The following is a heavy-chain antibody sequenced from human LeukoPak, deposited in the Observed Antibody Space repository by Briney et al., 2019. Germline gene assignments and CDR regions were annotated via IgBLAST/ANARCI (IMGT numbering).Heavy chain of an antibody. CDR2: ISSSSSYT. D-gene: IGHD3-22*01. V-gene: IGHV3-11*06. CDR1: GFTFSDYY. J-gene: IGHJ4*02. CDR3: ARVVDYYDSSGYYQNDY. Sequence: GGSLRLSCAASGFTFSDYYMSRNRQAPGKGLEWVSYISSSSSYTNYADSVKGRFTISRDNAKNSLYLQMNSLRAEDTAVYYCARVVDYYDSSGYYQNDYWGQGTLVTVSS.